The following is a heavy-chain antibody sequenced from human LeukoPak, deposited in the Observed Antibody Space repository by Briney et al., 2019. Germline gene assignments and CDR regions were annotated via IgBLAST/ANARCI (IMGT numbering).Heavy chain of an antibody. Sequence: PGWSLRLSCVPSGFTFIHYVMSGVGQAPRKGLEWVSGISGGGGSTYLAGSVKGRFTISRDESKNTLYLQMNSLRAEDTAVYYCAKYLIAAANAYFDYWGQGTLVTVSS. J-gene: IGHJ4*02. CDR2: ISGGGGST. CDR1: GFTFIHYV. V-gene: IGHV3-23*01. D-gene: IGHD2-21*01. CDR3: AKYLIAAANAYFDY.